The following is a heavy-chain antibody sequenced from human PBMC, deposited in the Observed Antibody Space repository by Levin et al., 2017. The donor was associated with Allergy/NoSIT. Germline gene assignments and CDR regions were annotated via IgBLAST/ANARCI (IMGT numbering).Heavy chain of an antibody. CDR2: ISYDGSNK. J-gene: IGHJ4*02. CDR1: GFTFSSYG. D-gene: IGHD2-21*02. V-gene: IGHV3-30*18. Sequence: PGGSLRLSCAASGFTFSSYGMHWVRQAPGKGLEWVAVISYDGSNKYYADSVKGRFTISRDNSKNTLYLQMNSLRAEDTAVYYCAKDIIRHIVVVTATLFDYWGQGTLVTVSS. CDR3: AKDIIRHIVVVTATLFDY.